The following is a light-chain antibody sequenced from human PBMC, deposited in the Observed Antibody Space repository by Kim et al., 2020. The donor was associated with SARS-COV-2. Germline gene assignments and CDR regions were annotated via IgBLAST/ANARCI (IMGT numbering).Light chain of an antibody. V-gene: IGLV3-27*01. CDR2: KDS. CDR1: VLAKKY. CDR3: YSAADNNRV. J-gene: IGLJ3*02. Sequence: SVSPGQTARLTCSGDVLAKKYARWIQQKPGQAPVLVIYKDSERPSGIPERFSGSSSGTTVTLTISGAQVEDGADYYCYSAADNNRVFGGGTQLTVL.